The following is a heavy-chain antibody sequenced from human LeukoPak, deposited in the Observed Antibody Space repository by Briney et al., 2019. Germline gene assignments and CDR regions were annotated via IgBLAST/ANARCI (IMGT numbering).Heavy chain of an antibody. J-gene: IGHJ4*02. CDR3: ARAYYDSSGYYHNDY. Sequence: SETLSLTCTVSGGSISSYYWSWIRQPPGKGLEWIGYIYYSGSTNYNPSLKSRVTISVDTSKNQFSLKLSSVTAAGTAVYYCARAYYDSSGYYHNDYWGQGTLVTVSS. CDR2: IYYSGST. V-gene: IGHV4-59*01. D-gene: IGHD3-22*01. CDR1: GGSISSYY.